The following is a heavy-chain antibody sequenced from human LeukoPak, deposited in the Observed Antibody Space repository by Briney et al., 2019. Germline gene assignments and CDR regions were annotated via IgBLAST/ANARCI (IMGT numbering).Heavy chain of an antibody. J-gene: IGHJ4*02. Sequence: GGSLRLSCAASGFTFSSYGMSWVRQAPGKGLEWVSAISGSGGSTYYADSVKGRFTISRDNSKNTLYLQMNSLRAEDTAVYYCAKDSVRLLWFGELTTDYFDYWGQGTLVTVSS. CDR1: GFTFSSYG. CDR3: AKDSVRLLWFGELTTDYFDY. D-gene: IGHD3-10*01. CDR2: ISGSGGST. V-gene: IGHV3-23*01.